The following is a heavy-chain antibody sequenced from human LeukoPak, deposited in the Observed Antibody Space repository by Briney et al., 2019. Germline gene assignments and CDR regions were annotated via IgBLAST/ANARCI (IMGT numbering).Heavy chain of an antibody. CDR1: GFTFSSYA. J-gene: IGHJ4*02. D-gene: IGHD3-22*01. CDR3: ARDWASSGLNY. V-gene: IGHV3-23*01. Sequence: GGSLRLSCAASGFTFSSYAMSWVRQAPGKGLEWVSAISGSGGSTYYADSVKGRFTISRDNSKNTLYLQMNSLRAEDTAVYYCARDWASSGLNYWGQGTLVTVSS. CDR2: ISGSGGST.